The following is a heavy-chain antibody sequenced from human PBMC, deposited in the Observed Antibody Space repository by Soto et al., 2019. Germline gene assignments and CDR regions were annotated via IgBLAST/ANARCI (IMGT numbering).Heavy chain of an antibody. CDR3: ARHKRLFAPFDE. CDR1: VYSFTSYW. D-gene: IGHD3-16*01. Sequence: GESLQISCKGSVYSFTSYWIGWVRQMPGKGLEWMGIIYPGDSDTRYSPSFQGQVTISADKSISTAYLQWSSLKASDTAMYDCARHKRLFAPFDEWGQGKLGTGSS. V-gene: IGHV5-51*01. J-gene: IGHJ4*02. CDR2: IYPGDSDT.